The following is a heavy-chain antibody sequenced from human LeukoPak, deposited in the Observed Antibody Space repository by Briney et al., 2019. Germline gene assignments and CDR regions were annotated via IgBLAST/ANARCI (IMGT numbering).Heavy chain of an antibody. CDR2: IYYSGGT. CDR1: GGSISSYY. V-gene: IGHV4-59*01. Sequence: PSETLSLTCTVSGGSISSYYWSWIRQPPGKGLEWIGCIYYSGGTNYNPSLKSRVTISVDTSKNQFSLKLSSVTAADTAVYYCARDRQGDYYGSGSYLYYYYYMDVWGKGTTVTVSS. CDR3: ARDRQGDYYGSGSYLYYYYYMDV. D-gene: IGHD3-10*01. J-gene: IGHJ6*03.